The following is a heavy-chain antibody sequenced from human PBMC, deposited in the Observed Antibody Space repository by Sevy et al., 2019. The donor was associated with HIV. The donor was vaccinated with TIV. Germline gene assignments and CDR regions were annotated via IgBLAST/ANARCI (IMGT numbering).Heavy chain of an antibody. CDR2: ISYDAINK. V-gene: IGHV3-30*02. J-gene: IGHJ4*02. Sequence: GGSLRLSCAASGFTFSYYGMHWVRQAPGKGLEWVTFISYDAINKYYAYSVKGRFTISRDNSKNTLYLQMNSLRPEDTALYYCAKNTAAVGTGGFDYWGQGTLVTVSS. CDR3: AKNTAAVGTGGFDY. D-gene: IGHD6-13*01. CDR1: GFTFSYYG.